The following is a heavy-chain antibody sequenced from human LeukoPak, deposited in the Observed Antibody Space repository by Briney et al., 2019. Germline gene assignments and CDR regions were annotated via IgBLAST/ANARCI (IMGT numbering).Heavy chain of an antibody. V-gene: IGHV3-21*01. J-gene: IGHJ3*02. D-gene: IGHD6-13*01. Sequence: PGGSLRLSCAASGFTFSSYSMNWVRQAPGKGLEWVSSISSSSSYIYYADSVRGRFTISRDNAKNSLYLQMNSLRAEDTAVYYCARDRIAAAGAFDIWGQGTMVTVSS. CDR1: GFTFSSYS. CDR2: ISSSSSYI. CDR3: ARDRIAAAGAFDI.